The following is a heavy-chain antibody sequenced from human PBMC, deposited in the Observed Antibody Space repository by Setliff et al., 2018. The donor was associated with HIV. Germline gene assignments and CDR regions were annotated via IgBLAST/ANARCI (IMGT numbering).Heavy chain of an antibody. CDR1: GGSISSDSYY. CDR3: AGSSPSVVDAFDI. CDR2: IYTSGST. J-gene: IGHJ3*02. V-gene: IGHV4-61*09. Sequence: PSETLSLTCTVSGGSISSDSYYWSWIRQPAGKGLEWVGHIYTSGSTYNNPSLKSRVTISLDTSKNQFSLKLNSVTAADTAVYFCAGSSPSVVDAFDIWGQGTTVTVSS. D-gene: IGHD6-6*01.